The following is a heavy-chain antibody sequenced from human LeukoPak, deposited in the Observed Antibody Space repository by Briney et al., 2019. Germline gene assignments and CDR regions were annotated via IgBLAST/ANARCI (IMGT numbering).Heavy chain of an antibody. CDR1: GGSISSSSYY. D-gene: IGHD3-9*01. J-gene: IGHJ3*02. V-gene: IGHV4-39*01. CDR3: ARRLGTYYDILTGWGAFDI. CDR2: IYYSGST. Sequence: SETLSLTCTVSGGSISSSSYYWGWIRQPPGKGLEWIGSIYYSGSTYYNPSLKSRVTISVDTSKNQFSLKLSSVTAADTAVYYCARRLGTYYDILTGWGAFDIWGQGTMVTVSS.